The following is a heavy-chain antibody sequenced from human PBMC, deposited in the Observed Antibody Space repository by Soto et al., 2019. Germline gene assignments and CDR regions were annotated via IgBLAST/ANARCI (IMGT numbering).Heavy chain of an antibody. V-gene: IGHV1-46*01. D-gene: IGHD5-18*01. CDR1: GYTFTSYY. Sequence: ASVKVSCKASGYTFTSYYMHWVRQAPGQGLEWMGIINPSSGSTIYSQKFQGRVTMTWDTSTTTVYMELSSLRSEDTAVYFCARGPYSYRDYWGQGTLVTVS. J-gene: IGHJ4*02. CDR3: ARGPYSYRDY. CDR2: INPSSGST.